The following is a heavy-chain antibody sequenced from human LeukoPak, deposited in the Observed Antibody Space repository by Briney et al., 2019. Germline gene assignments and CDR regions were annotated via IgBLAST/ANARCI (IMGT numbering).Heavy chain of an antibody. CDR2: ISSSSITI. J-gene: IGHJ4*02. CDR1: GFTFSTYA. V-gene: IGHV3-48*01. Sequence: GGSLRLSCADSGFTFSTYAMNWVRQAPGKGLEWASYISSSSITIYYADSVKGRFTISRDDAKKSLYLQMNTLRAEDTAVYYCARDKMGIDYWGQGTLVTVSS. D-gene: IGHD7-27*01. CDR3: ARDKMGIDY.